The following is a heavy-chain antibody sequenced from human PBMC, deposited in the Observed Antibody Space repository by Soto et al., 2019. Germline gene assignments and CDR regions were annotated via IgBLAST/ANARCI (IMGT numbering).Heavy chain of an antibody. D-gene: IGHD1-26*01. J-gene: IGHJ3*02. V-gene: IGHV1-2*02. CDR3: ARVRSGSSRSSAFDI. CDR2: INPNSGDT. Sequence: ASVKVSCKASGYTFTDYHIHWVRQAPGQGLEWMGWINPNSGDTKYAQKLQGRVTMTRDTSISTAYMELSRLRSDDTAVYYCARVRSGSSRSSAFDIWGQGTMVTVSS. CDR1: GYTFTDYH.